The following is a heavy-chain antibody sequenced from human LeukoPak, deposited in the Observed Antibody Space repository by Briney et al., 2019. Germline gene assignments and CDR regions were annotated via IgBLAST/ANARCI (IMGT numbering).Heavy chain of an antibody. CDR3: ARGNYGDYSNWFDP. V-gene: IGHV4-61*02. CDR2: IYTSGST. D-gene: IGHD4-17*01. J-gene: IGHJ5*02. CDR1: GGSISSGSYY. Sequence: TSETLSLTYTVSGGSISSGSYYWSWIRQPAGKGLEWIGRIYTSGSTNYNPSLKSRVTISVDTSKNQFSLKLSSVTAADTAVYYCARGNYGDYSNWFDPWGQGTLVTVSS.